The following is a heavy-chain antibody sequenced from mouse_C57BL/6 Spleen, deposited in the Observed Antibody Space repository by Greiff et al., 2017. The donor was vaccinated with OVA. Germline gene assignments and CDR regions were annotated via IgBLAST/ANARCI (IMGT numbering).Heavy chain of an antibody. J-gene: IGHJ3*01. Sequence: EVMLVESGGGLVKPGGSLKLSCAASGFTFSSYAMSWVRQTPEKRLEWVATISDGGSYTYYPDNVKGRFTISRDNATNNLYLQMSHLKSEDTAMYYCACLRFAYWGQGTLVTVSA. CDR2: ISDGGSYT. CDR1: GFTFSSYA. V-gene: IGHV5-4*03. CDR3: ACLRFAY. D-gene: IGHD2-10*01.